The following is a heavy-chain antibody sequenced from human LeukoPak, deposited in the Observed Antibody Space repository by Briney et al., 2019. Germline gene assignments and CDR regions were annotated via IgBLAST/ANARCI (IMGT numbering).Heavy chain of an antibody. Sequence: SETLSLTCAVSGYSISSGYYWGWIRQPPGKGLDWVGSIYHSGSTYYNPSLTSRVTISVDTSKNQFSLKLSSVTAADTAVYYCARHSRVSYYFDYWGQGTLVTVSS. CDR3: ARHSRVSYYFDY. CDR2: IYHSGST. V-gene: IGHV4-38-2*01. CDR1: GYSISSGYY. J-gene: IGHJ4*02.